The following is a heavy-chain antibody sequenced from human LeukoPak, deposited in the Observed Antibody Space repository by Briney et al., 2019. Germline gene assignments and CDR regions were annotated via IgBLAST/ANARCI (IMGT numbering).Heavy chain of an antibody. D-gene: IGHD3-22*01. CDR2: IRYDGTNK. CDR3: AKDLLAGHYYDSSGYYPSFHF. CDR1: RFTFSSYG. J-gene: IGHJ4*02. Sequence: AGGSLRLSCVASRFTFSSYGMHWVRQAPGKGLEWVAFIRYDGTNKYYVDSVKGRFTMSRDNSKNTLYLQMNSLRAEDTAAYYCAKDLLAGHYYDSSGYYPSFHFWGQGTLVTVSS. V-gene: IGHV3-30*02.